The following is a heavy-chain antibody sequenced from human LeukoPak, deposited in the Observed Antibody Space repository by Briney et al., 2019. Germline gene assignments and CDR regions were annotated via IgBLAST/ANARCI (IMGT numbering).Heavy chain of an antibody. J-gene: IGHJ4*02. CDR2: IHYSGST. V-gene: IGHV4-39*07. CDR3: ARLILTGYYFLDY. Sequence: SETLSLTCTVSGGSISSSSYYWGWIRQPPGKGLEWIGNIHYSGSTFYNPSLKSRVTMSVDTSKKQFSLKLSSVTAADTAVYYCARLILTGYYFLDYWGQGTLVTVSS. CDR1: GGSISSSSYY. D-gene: IGHD3-9*01.